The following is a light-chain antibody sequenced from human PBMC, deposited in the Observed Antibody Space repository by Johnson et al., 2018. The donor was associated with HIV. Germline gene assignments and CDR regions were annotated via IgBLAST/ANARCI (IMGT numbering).Light chain of an antibody. CDR1: SSNIGNNY. Sequence: QSVLTQPPSVSAAPGQEVTISCSGSSSNIGNNYVSWYQQLPGTAPKLLIYDNNKRPSGIPDRFSGSKSGTSATLGITGLQTGDEADYYCGTWDSSLSAWVCGTRTKVTVL. CDR2: DNN. CDR3: GTWDSSLSAWV. J-gene: IGLJ1*01. V-gene: IGLV1-51*01.